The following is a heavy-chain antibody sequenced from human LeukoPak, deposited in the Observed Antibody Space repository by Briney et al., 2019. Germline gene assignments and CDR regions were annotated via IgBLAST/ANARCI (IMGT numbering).Heavy chain of an antibody. CDR3: ATKKVGATHFNY. CDR1: GFTFSTYG. Sequence: PGGSLRLSCAASGFTFSTYGMNWVRQAPGKGLELVSSISSSSTYIYYADSVKGRFTISRDNAKNSLYLQMNSLRAEDTAVYYCATKKVGATHFNYWGQGTLVTVSS. J-gene: IGHJ4*02. CDR2: ISSSSTYI. D-gene: IGHD1-26*01. V-gene: IGHV3-21*01.